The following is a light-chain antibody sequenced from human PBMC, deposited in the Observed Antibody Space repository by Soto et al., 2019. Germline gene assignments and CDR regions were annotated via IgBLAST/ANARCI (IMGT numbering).Light chain of an antibody. CDR1: QSVSSY. J-gene: IGKJ1*01. V-gene: IGKV3-15*01. Sequence: EIVMTQSPATLSVSPGERATLSCRASQSVSSYLAWYQQKPGQAPRLLIYGASTRVTGIPARFSGSGSGTEFTLTFSRLEPEDFAVYYCQQYGKSPGTFGQGTKVDIK. CDR3: QQYGKSPGT. CDR2: GAS.